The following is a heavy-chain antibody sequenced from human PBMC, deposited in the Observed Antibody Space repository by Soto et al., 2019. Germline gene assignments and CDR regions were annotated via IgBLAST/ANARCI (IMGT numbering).Heavy chain of an antibody. CDR3: ASILNYPNPVDD. CDR2: IIPILGIA. CDR1: GGTFSSYT. D-gene: IGHD3-9*01. V-gene: IGHV1-69*02. Sequence: GASVKVSCKASGGTFSSYTISWVRQAPGQGLEWMGRIIPILGIANYAQKFQGRVTITADKSTSTAYMELSSLRSEDTAVYYCASILNYPNPVDDWGKGTLVPVSS. J-gene: IGHJ4*02.